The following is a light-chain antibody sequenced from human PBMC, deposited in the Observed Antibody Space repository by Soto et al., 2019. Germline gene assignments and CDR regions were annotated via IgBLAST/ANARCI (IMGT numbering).Light chain of an antibody. V-gene: IGKV1-39*01. J-gene: IGKJ5*01. CDR3: QQTDTTPIT. CDR2: AAS. CDR1: QRINSY. Sequence: DIQMTQSPSSLSASVGDRVTISCRTSQRINSYLNWYQQKPGEAPTLLIYAASSLQSGVPSRFSGSGSGTDFTLTISSLQPEDFATYSCQQTDTTPITFGQGTRLEI.